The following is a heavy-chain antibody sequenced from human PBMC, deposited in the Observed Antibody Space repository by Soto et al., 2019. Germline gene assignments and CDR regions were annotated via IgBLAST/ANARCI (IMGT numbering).Heavy chain of an antibody. V-gene: IGHV3-74*01. Sequence: GGSLRLSCGASGFTFSSYWMHWVRQAPGKGLVWVSRINSDGSSTSYADSVKGRFTISRDNAKNTLYLQMNSLRAEDTAVYYCAREYSSSCCDYWGQGTLVTVSS. CDR2: INSDGSST. CDR3: AREYSSSCCDY. J-gene: IGHJ4*02. D-gene: IGHD6-13*01. CDR1: GFTFSSYW.